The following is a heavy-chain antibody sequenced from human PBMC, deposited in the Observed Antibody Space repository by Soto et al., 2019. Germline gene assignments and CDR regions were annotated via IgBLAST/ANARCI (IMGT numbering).Heavy chain of an antibody. J-gene: IGHJ3*02. CDR1: GGTFSSYT. CDR2: IIPILGIA. D-gene: IGHD2-15*01. V-gene: IGHV1-69*08. CDR3: ARENIVVVVAATPGDAFDI. Sequence: QVQLVQSGAEVKKPGSSVKVSCKASGGTFSSYTISWVRQAPGQGLEWMGRIIPILGIANYAQKFQGRVTITADNSTSTAYMELSSLRSEDTAVYYCARENIVVVVAATPGDAFDIWGQGTMVTVSS.